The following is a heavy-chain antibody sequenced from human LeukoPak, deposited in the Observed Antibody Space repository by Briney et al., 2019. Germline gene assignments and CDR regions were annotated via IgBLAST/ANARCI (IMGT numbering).Heavy chain of an antibody. J-gene: IGHJ5*02. CDR1: GGSLSSSSYY. Sequence: SETLSLTCTVSGGSLSSSSYYWGWIRQPPGKGLEWIGSSYYSGSTYYNPSLMSRVTISVDTSKNQFSLKLSSVTAADTAEYYCASGTHSTEFDPWGQGTLVTVSS. D-gene: IGHD3-10*01. CDR2: SYYSGST. V-gene: IGHV4-39*01. CDR3: ASGTHSTEFDP.